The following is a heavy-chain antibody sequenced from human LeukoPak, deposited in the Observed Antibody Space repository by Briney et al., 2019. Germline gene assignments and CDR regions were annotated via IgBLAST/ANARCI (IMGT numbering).Heavy chain of an antibody. V-gene: IGHV4-38-2*02. Sequence: SETLSLTCTVSGYSISSGYYWGWIRQPPGKGLEWIGSIYHSGSTYYNPSLKSRVTISVDTPKNQFSLKLSSVTAADTAVDYCARAECCSSTSCYKFSFDYWGQGTLVTVSS. J-gene: IGHJ4*02. CDR3: ARAECCSSTSCYKFSFDY. CDR2: IYHSGST. D-gene: IGHD2-2*02. CDR1: GYSISSGYY.